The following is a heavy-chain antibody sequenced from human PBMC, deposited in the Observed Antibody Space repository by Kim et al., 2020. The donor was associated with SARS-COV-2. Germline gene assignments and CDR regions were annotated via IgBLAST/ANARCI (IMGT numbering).Heavy chain of an antibody. CDR3: AHRQFGFYCSGGSCYSNWFDP. CDR1: GFSLSTSGVG. Sequence: SGPTLVNPTQTLTLTCTFSGFSLSTSGVGVGWIRQPPGKALEWLALIYWDDDKRYSPSLKSRLTITKDTSKNQVVLTMTNMDPVDTATYYCAHRQFGFYCSGGSCYSNWFDPWGQGTLVTVSS. J-gene: IGHJ5*02. V-gene: IGHV2-5*02. D-gene: IGHD2-15*01. CDR2: IYWDDDK.